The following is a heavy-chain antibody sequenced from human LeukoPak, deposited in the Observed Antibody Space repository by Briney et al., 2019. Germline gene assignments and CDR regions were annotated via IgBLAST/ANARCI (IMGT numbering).Heavy chain of an antibody. CDR3: ATAPPEWELPAPIFDY. Sequence: ASVKVSCKTSGYTFTSYYMHWARQAPGQGLEWMGIINPSGGRTSYAQKFQGRVTMTEDTSTDTAYMELSSLRSEDTAVYYCATAPPEWELPAPIFDYWGQGTLVTVSS. CDR1: GYTFTSYY. D-gene: IGHD1-26*01. J-gene: IGHJ4*02. V-gene: IGHV1-46*01. CDR2: INPSGGRT.